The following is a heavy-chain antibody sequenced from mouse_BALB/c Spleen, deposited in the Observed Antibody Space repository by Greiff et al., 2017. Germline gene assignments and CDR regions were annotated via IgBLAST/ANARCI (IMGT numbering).Heavy chain of an antibody. CDR2: ILPGSGST. J-gene: IGHJ1*01. Sequence: VQRVESGAELMKPGASVKISCKATGYTFSSYWIEWVKQRPGHGLEWIGEILPGSGSTNYNEKFKGKATFTADTSSNTAYMQLSSLTSEDSAVYYCARSKYDGYWYFDVWGAGTTVTVSS. V-gene: IGHV1-9*01. CDR3: ARSKYDGYWYFDV. D-gene: IGHD2-3*01. CDR1: GYTFSSYW.